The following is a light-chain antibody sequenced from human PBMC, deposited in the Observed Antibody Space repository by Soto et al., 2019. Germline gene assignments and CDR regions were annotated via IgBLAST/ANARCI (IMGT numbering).Light chain of an antibody. J-gene: IGLJ2*01. Sequence: QSALTQPPSVSGAPGQRVTISCTGSSSNIGAGYDVHWYQQLPGTAPKLLIYANSDRPSGVPDRFSDSKSGTSASLAITGLQAEDEADYYCQSFDTSLSGSVVFGGGTKLTVL. CDR1: SSNIGAGYD. CDR2: ANS. V-gene: IGLV1-40*01. CDR3: QSFDTSLSGSVV.